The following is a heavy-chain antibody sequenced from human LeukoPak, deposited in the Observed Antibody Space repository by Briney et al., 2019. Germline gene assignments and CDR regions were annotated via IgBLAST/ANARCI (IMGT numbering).Heavy chain of an antibody. D-gene: IGHD5-18*01. CDR3: ARRVRYSYGDSFDY. CDR2: VYYSGST. J-gene: IGHJ4*02. Sequence: SETLSLTCSVSGGSMSSYYWSWIRQSPGKGLEWIGNVYYSGSTDSNPSLKSRITMSIDTSKNQFSLKLSSVTAADTAVYYCARRVRYSYGDSFDYWGQGTLVTVSS. V-gene: IGHV4-59*08. CDR1: GGSMSSYY.